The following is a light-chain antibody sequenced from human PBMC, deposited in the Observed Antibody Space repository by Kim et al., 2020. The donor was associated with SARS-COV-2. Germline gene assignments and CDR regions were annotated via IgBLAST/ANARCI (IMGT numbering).Light chain of an antibody. Sequence: SYELTQPPSVSVSPGQTASITCSGDKLGDKYACWYQQKPGQSPVLVIYQDSKRPSGIPERFSGSNSGNTATLTISGTQAMDEADYYCQAWDSSTVVFGGGTQLTFL. CDR3: QAWDSSTVV. V-gene: IGLV3-1*01. J-gene: IGLJ2*01. CDR1: KLGDKY. CDR2: QDS.